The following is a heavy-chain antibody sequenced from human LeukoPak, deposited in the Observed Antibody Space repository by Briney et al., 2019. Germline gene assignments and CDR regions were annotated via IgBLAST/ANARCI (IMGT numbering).Heavy chain of an antibody. D-gene: IGHD2-15*01. CDR2: SNHFGST. CDR1: DESFSGYF. V-gene: IGHV4-34*01. CDR3: ARGRYCSADICSGGDAFDI. Sequence: SETLSLTCAVSDESFSGYFWTWIRQPPGKGLEWIGESNHFGSTDYNPSLKSRVTMSVDTSKNQFSLKLSSVTAADTAVYYCARGRYCSADICSGGDAFDIWGQGTMVSVSS. J-gene: IGHJ3*02.